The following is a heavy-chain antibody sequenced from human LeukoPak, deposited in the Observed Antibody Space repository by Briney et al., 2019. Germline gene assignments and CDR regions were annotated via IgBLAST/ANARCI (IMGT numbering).Heavy chain of an antibody. CDR2: ISSSSSYI. V-gene: IGHV3-21*01. D-gene: IGHD6-13*01. CDR1: GFTFSSYS. J-gene: IGHJ4*02. CDR3: ARHARAAAGTFPLDY. Sequence: GGSLRLSCAASGFTFSSYSMNWVRQAPGKGLEWVSSISSSSSYIYYADSVKGRFTISRDNAKTSLYLQMNSLRAEDTAVYYCARHARAAAGTFPLDYWGQGTLVTVSS.